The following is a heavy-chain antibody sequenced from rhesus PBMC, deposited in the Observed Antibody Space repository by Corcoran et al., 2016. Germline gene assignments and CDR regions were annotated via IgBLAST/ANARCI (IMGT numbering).Heavy chain of an antibody. CDR1: GGSISGYW. V-gene: IGHV4-165*01. CDR2: IDSSGST. CDR3: ARGRVRYGNYGYYFDY. Sequence: QVQLQESGPGLVKPSETLSLTCAVSGGSISGYWWSLIRQPPGQGLEWIGHIDSSGSTDYNPSLKSRVTISRDTSKNQFSLKLSSVTAADTAVYYCARGRVRYGNYGYYFDYWGQGVLVTVSS. D-gene: IGHD4-35*01. J-gene: IGHJ4*01.